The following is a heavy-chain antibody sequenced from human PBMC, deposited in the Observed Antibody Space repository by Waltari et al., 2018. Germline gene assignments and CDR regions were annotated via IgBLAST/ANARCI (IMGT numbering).Heavy chain of an antibody. CDR3: ARQGLRFLDMLGDAFDI. D-gene: IGHD3-3*01. V-gene: IGHV5-51*01. Sequence: EVQLVQSGAGVKTPGECLKISRKGSGYRFTSYCTGGVRQMPGKGLEWMGIIYPGDSDTRYSPSFQGQVTISADKSISTAYLQWSSMKASDTAMYYCARQGLRFLDMLGDAFDIWGQGTMVTVSS. CDR1: GYRFTSYC. CDR2: IYPGDSDT. J-gene: IGHJ3*02.